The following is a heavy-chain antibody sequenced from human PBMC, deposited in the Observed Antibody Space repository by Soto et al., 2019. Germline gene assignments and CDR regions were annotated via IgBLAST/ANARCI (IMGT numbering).Heavy chain of an antibody. J-gene: IGHJ4*02. CDR2: INAGNGNT. Sequence: ASVKVSCKASGYTFTSYAMHWVRQAPGQRLEWMGWINAGNGNTKYSQKFQGRVTITRDTSASTAYMELSSLRSEDTAVYYCASPRHCSSTSCYRLDYWGRGTLVTVSS. V-gene: IGHV1-3*01. D-gene: IGHD2-2*02. CDR1: GYTFTSYA. CDR3: ASPRHCSSTSCYRLDY.